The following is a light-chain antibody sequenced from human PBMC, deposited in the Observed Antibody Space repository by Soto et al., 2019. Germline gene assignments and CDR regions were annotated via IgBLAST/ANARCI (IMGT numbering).Light chain of an antibody. Sequence: EIVLMQSPATLSVSPGERATLSCRASQSVSSNLAWYQQKPGQAPRLLIYGASTRATGIPARFSGSGSGTEFTLTISSLQSEDFAVYYCQKYNNWPPWTFGQGTKVDIK. CDR1: QSVSSN. CDR2: GAS. CDR3: QKYNNWPPWT. J-gene: IGKJ1*01. V-gene: IGKV3-15*01.